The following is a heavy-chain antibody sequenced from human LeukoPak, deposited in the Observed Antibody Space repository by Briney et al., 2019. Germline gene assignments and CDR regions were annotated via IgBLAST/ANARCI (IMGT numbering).Heavy chain of an antibody. V-gene: IGHV4-59*01. CDR2: IYYSGST. Sequence: PSETLSLTCTVYGGSISSYYWNWIRQPPGKGLEWIGYIYYSGSTNYNPSLKSRVTISVDTSKNQFSLKLSSVTAADTAVYYCARERGEEYDFWSGYQYYFDYWGQGTLVTVSS. D-gene: IGHD3-3*01. CDR3: ARERGEEYDFWSGYQYYFDY. J-gene: IGHJ4*02. CDR1: GGSISSYY.